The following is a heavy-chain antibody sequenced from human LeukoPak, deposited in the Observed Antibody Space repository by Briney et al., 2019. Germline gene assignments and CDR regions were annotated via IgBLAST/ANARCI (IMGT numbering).Heavy chain of an antibody. CDR1: GYSISSVYY. J-gene: IGHJ6*04. CDR3: ARGLTRYYYSMDV. V-gene: IGHV4-38-2*01. CDR2: IYHSGST. Sequence: SETLCLTCAVSGYSISSVYYWGWSRQPPGKGLGGIGSIYHSGSTYYNPSLKSRVTISVDTSKNQFSLKLSAVTVADTAVYYGARGLTRYYYSMDVWGKGTPVTVSS. D-gene: IGHD3-9*01.